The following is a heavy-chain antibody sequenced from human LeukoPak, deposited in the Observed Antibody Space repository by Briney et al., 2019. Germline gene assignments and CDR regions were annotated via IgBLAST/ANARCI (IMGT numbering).Heavy chain of an antibody. J-gene: IGHJ6*03. Sequence: GASVKVSCKASGYTFTSYGISWVRQAPGQGLEWMGWISAYNGNTNYAQKLQGRVTMTTDTSTSTAYMELRSLRSDDTAVYYCAGGAATRLIQYYLDVWGKGTTVTVSS. CDR1: GYTFTSYG. CDR2: ISAYNGNT. D-gene: IGHD6-6*01. V-gene: IGHV1-18*01. CDR3: AGGAATRLIQYYLDV.